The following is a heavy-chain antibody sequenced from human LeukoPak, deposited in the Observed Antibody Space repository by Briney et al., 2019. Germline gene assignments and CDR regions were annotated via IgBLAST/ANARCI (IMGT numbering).Heavy chain of an antibody. D-gene: IGHD3-22*01. Sequence: GGSLRLSCAASGFTFDDYAMHWVRQAPGKGLEWVSLISWDGGSIYYADSVKGRFTISRDNNKNSLYLQMNSLRAEDTASYYCAKEHCYIDSRGPYDAWGQGTLVTVSS. CDR2: ISWDGGSI. J-gene: IGHJ5*02. V-gene: IGHV3-43D*03. CDR3: AKEHCYIDSRGPYDA. CDR1: GFTFDDYA.